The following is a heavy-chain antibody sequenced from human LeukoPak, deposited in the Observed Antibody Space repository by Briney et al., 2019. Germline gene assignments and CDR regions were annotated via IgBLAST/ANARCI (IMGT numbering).Heavy chain of an antibody. D-gene: IGHD3-10*01. CDR2: ISGSGGST. CDR1: GFTFSSYG. Sequence: GRSLRLSCAASGFTFSSYGMHWVRQAPGKGLEWVTTISGSGGSTYYVDSVKGRFTISRDNSKNTLYLQMNSLRAEDTAIYYCAKTGQFDYWGQGTLVTVSS. CDR3: AKTGQFDY. J-gene: IGHJ4*02. V-gene: IGHV3-23*01.